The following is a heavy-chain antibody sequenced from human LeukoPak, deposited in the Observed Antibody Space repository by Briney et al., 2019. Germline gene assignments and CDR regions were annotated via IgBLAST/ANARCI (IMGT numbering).Heavy chain of an antibody. J-gene: IGHJ6*02. V-gene: IGHV4-34*01. CDR3: ARAYYYGSGSYWYYYYGMDV. Sequence: SETLSLTCAVYGGSFSGYYWSWIRQPPGKGLEWIGEINHSGSTNYNPSLKSRVTISVDTSKNQFSLKPSSVTAADTAVYYCARAYYYGSGSYWYYYYGMDVWGQGTTVTVSS. D-gene: IGHD3-10*01. CDR1: GGSFSGYY. CDR2: INHSGST.